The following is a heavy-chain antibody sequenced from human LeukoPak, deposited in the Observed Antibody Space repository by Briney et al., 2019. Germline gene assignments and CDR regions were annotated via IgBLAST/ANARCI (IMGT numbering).Heavy chain of an antibody. CDR1: GGSISSYY. CDR3: ARSAIPAALFDP. J-gene: IGHJ5*02. CDR2: IYYSGST. D-gene: IGHD2-2*01. V-gene: IGHV4-59*08. Sequence: SETLSLTCTVSGGSISSYYWSWIRQPPGKGLEWIGYIYYSGSTNYNPSLKSRVTISVETSKNQFSLKLSSVTAADTAVYYCARSAIPAALFDPWGQGTLVTVSS.